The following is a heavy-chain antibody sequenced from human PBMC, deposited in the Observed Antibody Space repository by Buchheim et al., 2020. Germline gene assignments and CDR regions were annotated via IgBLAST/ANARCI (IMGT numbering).Heavy chain of an antibody. Sequence: QVQLQESGPGLVKPWETLSLTCTVSGGSISSYYWSWIRQPPGKGLEWIGYILHNGNTYYNPSLNSRLTMSVDTSRNQFSLSLSSVTAADTAVYYCARENWERPPHWHLDLWGRGTL. CDR1: GGSISSYY. V-gene: IGHV4-59*01. J-gene: IGHJ2*01. CDR3: ARENWERPPHWHLDL. D-gene: IGHD3-16*01. CDR2: ILHNGNT.